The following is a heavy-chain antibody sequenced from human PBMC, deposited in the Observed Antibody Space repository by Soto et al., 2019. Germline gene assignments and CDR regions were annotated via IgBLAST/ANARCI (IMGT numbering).Heavy chain of an antibody. J-gene: IGHJ4*02. Sequence: QVQLQESGPGLVKPSETLSLTCAVSGASISSYSWWTWVRQPPGKGLEWIGEMYHIGDSNYNPSLRSRVVISTDTSKNQFSLTLTSVTAADTAMYYCACCGHSYKIDHWGQGSLVTVSS. CDR1: GASISSYSW. V-gene: IGHV4-4*02. CDR2: MYHIGDS. CDR3: ACCGHSYKIDH. D-gene: IGHD2-21*01.